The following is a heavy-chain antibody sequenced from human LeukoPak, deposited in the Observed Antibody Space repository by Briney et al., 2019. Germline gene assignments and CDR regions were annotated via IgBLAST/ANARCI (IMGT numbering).Heavy chain of an antibody. J-gene: IGHJ6*03. CDR2: IYYSGST. CDR1: GGSISGYY. D-gene: IGHD3-16*01. Sequence: PSETLSLTCTVSGGSISGYYWSWIRQPPGKGLEWIGYIYYSGSTNYNPSLKSRVTISVDTSKNQFSLKLSSVTAADTAVYYCARETSQKGAHYMDVWGKGTTVTISS. CDR3: ARETSQKGAHYMDV. V-gene: IGHV4-59*01.